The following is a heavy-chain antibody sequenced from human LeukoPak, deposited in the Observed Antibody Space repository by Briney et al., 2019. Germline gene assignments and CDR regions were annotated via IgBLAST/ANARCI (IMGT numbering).Heavy chain of an antibody. Sequence: GGSLRLSCAASGFTFSSYAMHWVRQAPGKGLEWVAVISYDGSNKYYADSVKGRFTISRDNSKNTLYLQMNSLRAEDTAVYYCARGPYYDFWSGQNPDAFDIWGQGTMVTVSS. J-gene: IGHJ3*02. CDR2: ISYDGSNK. CDR1: GFTFSSYA. D-gene: IGHD3-3*01. CDR3: ARGPYYDFWSGQNPDAFDI. V-gene: IGHV3-30-3*01.